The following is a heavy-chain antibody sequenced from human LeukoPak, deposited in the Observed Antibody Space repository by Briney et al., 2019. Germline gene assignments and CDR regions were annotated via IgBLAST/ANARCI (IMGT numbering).Heavy chain of an antibody. CDR2: IWHDGSKR. CDR3: ARDLPYGSLEF. D-gene: IGHD3-10*01. J-gene: IGHJ4*02. CDR1: GFSFSYYG. Sequence: PGRSLRLSCAASGFSFSYYGMHWVRRAPGRGLEWVAGIWHDGSKRNYVDSVKGRFTIFRDDSKSTLYLQMNSLRAEDTAVYSCARDLPYGSLEFWGQGTVVTVSS. V-gene: IGHV3-33*01.